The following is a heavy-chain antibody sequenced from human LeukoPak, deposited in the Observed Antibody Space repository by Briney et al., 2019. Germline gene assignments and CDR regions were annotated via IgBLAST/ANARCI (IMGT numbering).Heavy chain of an antibody. CDR1: GFTFSSRDW. CDR3: VKDSSWMGEYYFDY. D-gene: IGHD3-16*01. V-gene: IGHV3-7*01. Sequence: GGSLRLSCVASGFTFSSRDWMTWVRQAPGKGLEWVANIKQDGSEKNYVDSVKGRFTISRDNSKNTLYLQMNSLRADDTAVYYCVKDSSWMGEYYFDYWGQGTLVTVSS. CDR2: IKQDGSEK. J-gene: IGHJ4*02.